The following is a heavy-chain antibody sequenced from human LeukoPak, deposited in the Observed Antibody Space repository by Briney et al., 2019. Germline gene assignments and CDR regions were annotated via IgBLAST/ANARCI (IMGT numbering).Heavy chain of an antibody. CDR3: ARDTGTAMVIGLLTYYFDY. Sequence: SETLSLTCTVSGGSISSSSYYWGWIRQPPGKGLEWIGSLYYDGSTYYNPSLKSRVTISVDTSKNQFSLKLSSVTAADTAVYYCARDTGTAMVIGLLTYYFDYWGQGTLVTVSS. CDR2: LYYDGST. D-gene: IGHD5-18*01. V-gene: IGHV4-39*07. J-gene: IGHJ4*02. CDR1: GGSISSSSYY.